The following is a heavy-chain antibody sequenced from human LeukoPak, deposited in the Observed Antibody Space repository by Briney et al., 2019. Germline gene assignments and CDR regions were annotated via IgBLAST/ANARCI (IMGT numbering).Heavy chain of an antibody. V-gene: IGHV3-64D*06. J-gene: IGHJ4*02. CDR3: MDWLSKYDVY. D-gene: IGHD3-9*01. CDR2: ISSNGGST. Sequence: PGGSLRLSCATAVFTFRSYPMHCARQAPGKGLEFVSGISSNGGSTYYTDPVKGRLTISRDNSKNTLYLQMSSLRPEDTAVYFCMDWLSKYDVYGGQATQVSVSS. CDR1: VFTFRSYP.